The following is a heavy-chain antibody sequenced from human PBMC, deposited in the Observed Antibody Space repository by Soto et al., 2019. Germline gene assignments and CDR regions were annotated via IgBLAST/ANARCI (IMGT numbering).Heavy chain of an antibody. Sequence: QVQLVESGGGVVQPGRSLRLSCAASGFIFSSYAMHWVHQAPGKGLEGVAVISYDGSKKYYADSVKGRYTISRDDSKNTLYLQMNSLRAEDTAVYYCARAPHGMDVWGQGTTVTVSS. CDR1: GFIFSSYA. V-gene: IGHV3-30-3*01. J-gene: IGHJ6*02. CDR3: ARAPHGMDV. CDR2: ISYDGSKK.